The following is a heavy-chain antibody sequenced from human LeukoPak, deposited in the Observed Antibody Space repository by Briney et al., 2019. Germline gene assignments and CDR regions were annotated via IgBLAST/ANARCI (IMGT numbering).Heavy chain of an antibody. CDR2: ISTSSSYI. CDR1: GFTFSSYS. V-gene: IGHV3-21*01. D-gene: IGHD2-21*02. J-gene: IGHJ4*01. CDR3: ARDRGAYCGGDCYLGFDY. Sequence: GGSLRLSCAASGFTFSSYSMNWVRQAPGKGLEWVSSISTSSSYIYYADSVKGRFTISRDNAKNSLYLQMNSLRAEDTAVYYCARDRGAYCGGDCYLGFDYWGRGTLVTVSS.